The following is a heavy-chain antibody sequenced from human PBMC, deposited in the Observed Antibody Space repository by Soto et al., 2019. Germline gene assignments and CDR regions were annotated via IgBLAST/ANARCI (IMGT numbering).Heavy chain of an antibody. CDR3: TSDTFGLRDT. D-gene: IGHD3-16*01. CDR1: GFPFSHYW. CDR2: INPAGTIT. V-gene: IGHV3-74*01. Sequence: MQMVESGGGSVQPGGSLRLSCAASGFPFSHYWMHWVRQTPGKGLVWVSRINPAGTITNYADSVEGRFTISRDNADSALFLQMNSLSAEATAIYYCTSDTFGLRDTCGQGTLVTVSS. J-gene: IGHJ5*02.